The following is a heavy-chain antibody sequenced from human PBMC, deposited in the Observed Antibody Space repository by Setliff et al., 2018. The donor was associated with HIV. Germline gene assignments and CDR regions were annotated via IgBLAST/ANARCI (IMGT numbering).Heavy chain of an antibody. CDR2: IYPDDSDT. D-gene: IGHD3-22*01. V-gene: IGHV5-51*04. CDR1: GYSFTTYW. Sequence: GESLKISCKGSGYSFTTYWITWVRQMPGKGLEWMAMIYPDDSDTRYSPSFQGQVTLSVDKPINTAYLQWSSLKASDTATYYCARDYDTSGYPLWGQGTMVTVSS. J-gene: IGHJ3*01. CDR3: ARDYDTSGYPL.